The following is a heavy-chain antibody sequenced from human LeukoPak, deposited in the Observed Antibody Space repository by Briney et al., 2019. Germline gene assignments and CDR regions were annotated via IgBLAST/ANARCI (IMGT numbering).Heavy chain of an antibody. J-gene: IGHJ4*02. CDR2: TSSSSSYI. D-gene: IGHD2-2*01. CDR1: GFTFSSYS. V-gene: IGHV3-21*01. Sequence: GGSLRLSCAASGFTFSSYSMNWVRQAPGKGLEWVSFTSSSSSYIYYADSVKGRFTISRDNAKNSLYLQMNSLRAEDTAVYYCARIGVVVVPAAPPEYWGQGTLVTVSS. CDR3: ARIGVVVVPAAPPEY.